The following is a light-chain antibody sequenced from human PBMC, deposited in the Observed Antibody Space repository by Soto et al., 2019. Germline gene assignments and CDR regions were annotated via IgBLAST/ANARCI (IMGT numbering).Light chain of an antibody. V-gene: IGKV3-15*01. Sequence: EIAMTQSPATLSVSPGERATLSCRASHSVSRNLAWYQQKPGQAPRLLIHGASTRANDVPVRFSGSRSGTEFTLTISSLQSEDSAVYFCHQYHDWPPYTFGQGTSVEIK. CDR1: HSVSRN. J-gene: IGKJ2*01. CDR3: HQYHDWPPYT. CDR2: GAS.